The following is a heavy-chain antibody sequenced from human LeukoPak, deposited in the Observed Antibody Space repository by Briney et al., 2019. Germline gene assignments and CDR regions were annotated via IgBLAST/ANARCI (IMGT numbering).Heavy chain of an antibody. D-gene: IGHD3-3*01. Sequence: ASVKVSCKASGYTFTGYYMHWVRQAPGQGLEWMGWINPNSGGTNYAQKFQGWVTMTRDTSISTAYMELSRLRSDDTAVYYCAREGVPDFWSGYYTRYYYYGMDVWGQRTTVTVSS. J-gene: IGHJ6*02. CDR2: INPNSGGT. V-gene: IGHV1-2*04. CDR3: AREGVPDFWSGYYTRYYYYGMDV. CDR1: GYTFTGYY.